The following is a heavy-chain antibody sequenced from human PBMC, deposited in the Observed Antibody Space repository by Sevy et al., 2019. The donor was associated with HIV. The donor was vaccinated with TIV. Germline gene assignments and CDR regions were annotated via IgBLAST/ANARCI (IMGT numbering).Heavy chain of an antibody. CDR2: ISYDGSNK. Sequence: GGSLRLSCAASGFTFSSYGMHWVRQAPGKGLEWVAVISYDGSNKYYADSVKGRFTISRDNSKNTLYLQMNSLRAEDTAVYYCAKDRGYCSGGSCPRDYYYYGMDVWGQGTTVTVSS. J-gene: IGHJ6*02. D-gene: IGHD2-15*01. CDR1: GFTFSSYG. CDR3: AKDRGYCSGGSCPRDYYYYGMDV. V-gene: IGHV3-30*18.